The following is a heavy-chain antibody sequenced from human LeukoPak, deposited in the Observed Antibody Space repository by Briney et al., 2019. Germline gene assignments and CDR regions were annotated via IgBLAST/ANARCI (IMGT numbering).Heavy chain of an antibody. Sequence: GASVKVSCKASGYTFTSYGISWVRQAPGQGLEWMGWISAYNGNTNYAQKLQGRVTMTTDTSTSTAYMELRSLRSDDTAVYYCAGERQDTSGHVYFQHWGQGTLVTVSS. D-gene: IGHD3-22*01. V-gene: IGHV1-18*01. CDR2: ISAYNGNT. CDR1: GYTFTSYG. J-gene: IGHJ1*01. CDR3: AGERQDTSGHVYFQH.